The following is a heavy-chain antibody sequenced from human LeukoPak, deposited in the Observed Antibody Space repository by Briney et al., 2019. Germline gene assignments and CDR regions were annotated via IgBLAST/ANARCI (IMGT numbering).Heavy chain of an antibody. CDR1: GFSLSSYA. CDR3: AKAPVTSCRGAFCYPLDS. D-gene: IGHD2-15*01. J-gene: IGHJ4*02. CDR2: ISSSDDGT. Sequence: GGSLRLSCAASGFSLSSYAMSWVRQAPGKGLEWVSAISSSDDGTYHAGSVRGRFTISRDSSKNTLYLQMNNLRTEDAAIYYCAKAPVTSCRGAFCYPLDSWGQGALVTVSS. V-gene: IGHV3-23*01.